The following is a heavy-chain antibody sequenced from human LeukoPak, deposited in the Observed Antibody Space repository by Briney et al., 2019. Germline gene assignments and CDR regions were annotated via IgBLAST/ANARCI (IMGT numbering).Heavy chain of an antibody. CDR2: IYTSGST. J-gene: IGHJ4*02. Sequence: SETLSLTCTVSGGSISSYYWSWIRQPPGKGLEWIGYIYTSGSTNYNPSLKSRVTISVDTSKNQFSLKPSSVTAADTAVYYCARSPPDMEEYYFDYWGQGTLVTVSS. CDR1: GGSISSYY. D-gene: IGHD3-9*01. V-gene: IGHV4-4*09. CDR3: ARSPPDMEEYYFDY.